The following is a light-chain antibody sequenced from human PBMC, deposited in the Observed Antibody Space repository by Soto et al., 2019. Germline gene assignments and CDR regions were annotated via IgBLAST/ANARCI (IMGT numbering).Light chain of an antibody. Sequence: EIVMTQSPATLSVSPGERATISCRASQSVSSNLAWYQQKPGQAPRLLIYGASTRATGIPSRFSGSGSGTEFTLTFSSLQSEDFAVYYCQQYNNWPPITFGQGTRLEIK. J-gene: IGKJ5*01. CDR1: QSVSSN. V-gene: IGKV3-15*01. CDR2: GAS. CDR3: QQYNNWPPIT.